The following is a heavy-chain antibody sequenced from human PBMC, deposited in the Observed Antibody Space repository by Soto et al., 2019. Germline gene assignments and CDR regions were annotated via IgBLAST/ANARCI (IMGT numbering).Heavy chain of an antibody. CDR1: GFTFSSYS. V-gene: IGHV3-23*01. CDR3: TRIFAGSSYGMDV. CDR2: ISGSGGGT. Sequence: GGSLRLSCAASGFTFSSYSMTWVRQAPGKGLEWVSGISGSGGGTYYADSVKGRFTISRDNSKNTLYLQMNSLRAEDTAVYYCTRIFAGSSYGMDVWGQGTTVTVSS. D-gene: IGHD3-10*01. J-gene: IGHJ6*02.